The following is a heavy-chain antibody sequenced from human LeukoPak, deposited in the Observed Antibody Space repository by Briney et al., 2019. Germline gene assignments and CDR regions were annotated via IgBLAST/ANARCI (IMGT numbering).Heavy chain of an antibody. Sequence: ASVKVSCKASGYTFTSYGNSWVRQAPGQGLEWMGWISAYNGNTNYAQKLQGRVTMTTDTSTSTAYMELRSLRSDDTAVYYCARDGTVVVPDEDWFDRWGQGTLVTVSS. V-gene: IGHV1-18*01. J-gene: IGHJ5*02. D-gene: IGHD2-2*01. CDR3: ARDGTVVVPDEDWFDR. CDR1: GYTFTSYG. CDR2: ISAYNGNT.